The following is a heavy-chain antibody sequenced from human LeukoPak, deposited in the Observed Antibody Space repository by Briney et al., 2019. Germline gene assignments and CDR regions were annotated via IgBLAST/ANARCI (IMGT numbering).Heavy chain of an antibody. D-gene: IGHD6-13*01. V-gene: IGHV3-23*01. Sequence: PGGSLRLSCTASGFTLGDYAVSWVRQAPGKGLEWVSSISGSGGSTYYADSVKGRFTISRDNSKNTLYLQMNNLRAEDTAVYYCAKRITTPGPYFDYWGQGTLVTVSS. CDR1: GFTLGDYA. J-gene: IGHJ4*02. CDR3: AKRITTPGPYFDY. CDR2: ISGSGGST.